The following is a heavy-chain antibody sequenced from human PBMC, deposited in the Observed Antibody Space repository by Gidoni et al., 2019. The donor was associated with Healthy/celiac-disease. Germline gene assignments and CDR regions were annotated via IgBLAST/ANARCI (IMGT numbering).Heavy chain of an antibody. V-gene: IGHV4-59*01. CDR3: ARAIVGAEVDY. J-gene: IGHJ4*02. Sequence: QVQLQESGPGLVKPSETLSLTCTVSGGSISSYYWSWIRQPPGKGLEWIGYIYYSGSTNYNPSLKSRVTISVDTSKNQFSLKLSSVTAADTAVYYCARAIVGAEVDYWGQGTLVTVSS. CDR1: GGSISSYY. CDR2: IYYSGST. D-gene: IGHD1-26*01.